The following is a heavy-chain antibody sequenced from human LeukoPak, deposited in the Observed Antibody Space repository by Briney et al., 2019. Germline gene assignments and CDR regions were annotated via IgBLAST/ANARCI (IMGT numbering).Heavy chain of an antibody. D-gene: IGHD1-1*01. CDR2: IGIDSGNT. J-gene: IGHJ4*02. CDR3: ARDYKYSFDN. Sequence: GGSLRLSCAASGFTFSDYSMNWVRQAPGKGLEWISYIGIDSGNTNYADSVKGRFTISGDKAKNSLYLQMNSLRVEDTAVYYCARDYKYSFDNWGQGTLVTVSS. V-gene: IGHV3-48*01. CDR1: GFTFSDYS.